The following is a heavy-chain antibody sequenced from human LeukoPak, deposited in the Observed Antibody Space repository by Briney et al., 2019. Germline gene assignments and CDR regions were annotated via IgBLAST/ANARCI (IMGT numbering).Heavy chain of an antibody. J-gene: IGHJ4*02. V-gene: IGHV1-69*11. Sequence: SVKVSCKASGGTFSSYAISWVRQAPGQGLEWMGRIIPILGTANYAQKFQGRVTITTDESTSTAYMELSSLRSEDTAVCYCARDNLDYYDSSGYYSAFDYWGQGTLVTVSS. CDR2: IIPILGTA. CDR1: GGTFSSYA. CDR3: ARDNLDYYDSSGYYSAFDY. D-gene: IGHD3-22*01.